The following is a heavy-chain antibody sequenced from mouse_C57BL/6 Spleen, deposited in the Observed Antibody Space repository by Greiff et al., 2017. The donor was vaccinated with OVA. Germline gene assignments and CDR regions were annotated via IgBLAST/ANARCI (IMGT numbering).Heavy chain of an antibody. J-gene: IGHJ4*01. CDR3: ARKATWAMDY. CDR1: GFTFSSYG. CDR2: ISSGGSYT. Sequence: EVQGVESGGDLVKPGGSLKLSCAASGFTFSSYGMSWVRQTPDKRLEWVATISSGGSYTYYPDSVQGRFTISRDNAKNTLYLQMSSLKSEDTAMYYCARKATWAMDYWGQGTSVTVSS. V-gene: IGHV5-6*01. D-gene: IGHD3-2*02.